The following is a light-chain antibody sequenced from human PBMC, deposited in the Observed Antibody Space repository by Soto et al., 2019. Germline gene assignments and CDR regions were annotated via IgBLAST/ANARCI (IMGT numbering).Light chain of an antibody. CDR1: SGHSSYA. CDR3: KTWGNGIVV. CDR2: LNSDGSH. J-gene: IGLJ2*01. V-gene: IGLV4-69*01. Sequence: QPVLTQSPSASASLGASVKLTCTLSSGHSSYAIAWHQQQPEKGPQCLMKLNSDGSHSKGDGIPDRFSGSSSGGERYLTISSLQSEDEADYYCKTWGNGIVVFGGGTKVTVL.